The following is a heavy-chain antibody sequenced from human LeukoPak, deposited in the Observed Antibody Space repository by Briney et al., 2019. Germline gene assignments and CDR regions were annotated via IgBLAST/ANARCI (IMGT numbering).Heavy chain of an antibody. CDR1: GYTFTGYY. CDR3: ARVKSRQWLARPDY. J-gene: IGHJ4*02. CDR2: INPNSGGT. V-gene: IGHV1-2*02. Sequence: ASVKVSCKASGYTFTGYYMHWVRQAPGQGLEWMGWINPNSGGTNYAQKFQGRVTMTRDTSISTAYMELSRLRSDDTAVYYCARVKSRQWLARPDYWGQGTLVTVSS. D-gene: IGHD6-19*01.